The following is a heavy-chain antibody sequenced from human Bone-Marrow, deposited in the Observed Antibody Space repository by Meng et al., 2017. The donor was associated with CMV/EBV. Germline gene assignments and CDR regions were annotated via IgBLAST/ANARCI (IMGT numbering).Heavy chain of an antibody. V-gene: IGHV3-9*01. Sequence: GGSLRLSCAASRFTFDDYAMHWVRQAPGKGLEWVSGISWNSGSIGYADSVKGRFTISRDNAKNSLYLQMNSLRAEDTALYYCAKARFLTGNYGMDVWGQGTTVTVSS. J-gene: IGHJ6*02. CDR2: ISWNSGSI. D-gene: IGHD3-9*01. CDR3: AKARFLTGNYGMDV. CDR1: RFTFDDYA.